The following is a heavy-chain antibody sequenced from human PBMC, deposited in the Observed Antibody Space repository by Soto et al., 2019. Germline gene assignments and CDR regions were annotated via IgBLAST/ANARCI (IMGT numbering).Heavy chain of an antibody. J-gene: IGHJ4*02. CDR2: ISCDGSKK. CDR3: ARVARYYAPDNYLDC. V-gene: IGHV3-30-3*01. CDR1: GFTFNTYA. Sequence: QVQLVESGGGVVQPGRSLRLSCAASGFTFNTYAMHWVRQAPGKGLEWVAVISCDGSKKDYADSVMGRFTISRDNSNKALYLQMDSLRRDDAAIYYWARVARYYAPDNYLDCWGQGANVTVSS. D-gene: IGHD3-3*01.